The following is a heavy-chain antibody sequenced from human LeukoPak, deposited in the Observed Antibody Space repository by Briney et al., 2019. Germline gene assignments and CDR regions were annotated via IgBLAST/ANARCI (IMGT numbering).Heavy chain of an antibody. J-gene: IGHJ4*02. D-gene: IGHD3-16*01. Sequence: SETLTLTCTVSGGSISSYYWSWIRQPPGKGLEWVGYIYYSGSTNYYPSLKSRVNISVDTSKNQFSRKLSAGTAADTAVYYCARGLSPGGSEDYWGQGTLVTVSS. V-gene: IGHV4-59*01. CDR2: IYYSGST. CDR3: ARGLSPGGSEDY. CDR1: GGSISSYY.